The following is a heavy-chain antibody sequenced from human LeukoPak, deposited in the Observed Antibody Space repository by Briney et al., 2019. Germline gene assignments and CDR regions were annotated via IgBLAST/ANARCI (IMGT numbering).Heavy chain of an antibody. CDR3: ARGGVYSTSAVDY. CDR1: GFTFSSYW. D-gene: IGHD6-6*01. V-gene: IGHV3-74*01. J-gene: IGHJ4*02. CDR2: INTDGSST. Sequence: GGSLRLSCAASGFTFSSYWMHWVRQAPGKVLLWVSRINTDGSSTTYADSVKGRFTISRDNAKNTLYLQMNSLRAEDTAVYYCARGGVYSTSAVDYWGQGTLVTVSS.